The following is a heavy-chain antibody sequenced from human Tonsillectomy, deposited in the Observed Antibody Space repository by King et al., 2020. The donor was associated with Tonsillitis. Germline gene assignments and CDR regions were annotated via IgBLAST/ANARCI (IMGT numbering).Heavy chain of an antibody. CDR2: IIPILGIA. CDR3: VRDGGWFDP. V-gene: IGHV1-69*04. Sequence: QLVQSGTELRKPGSSVKVSCKASGGTFSSYAISWVRQAPGQGLEWMGRIIPILGIANYAQKFQGGVTIIAEKSTTTAYMELSSLTSEDTAVYYCVRDGGWFDPWGQGTLVTVSS. J-gene: IGHJ5*02. CDR1: GGTFSSYA. D-gene: IGHD3-16*01.